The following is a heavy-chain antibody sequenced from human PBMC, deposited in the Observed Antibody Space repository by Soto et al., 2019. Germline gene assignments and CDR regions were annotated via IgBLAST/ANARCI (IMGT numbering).Heavy chain of an antibody. Sequence: LRLSCAASGFTFSTYGMHWVRQAPGKGLEWVAVIWYDGSNKYYADSVKGRFTISRDSSKNTLYLQMNSLRAEDTAVYYCARDPIVGATGCDYWGRGTLVTVSS. CDR2: IWYDGSNK. J-gene: IGHJ4*02. V-gene: IGHV3-33*01. CDR3: ARDPIVGATGCDY. CDR1: GFTFSTYG. D-gene: IGHD1-26*01.